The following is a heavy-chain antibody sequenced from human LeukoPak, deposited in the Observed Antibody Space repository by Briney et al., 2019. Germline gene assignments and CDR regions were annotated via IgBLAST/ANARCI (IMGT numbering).Heavy chain of an antibody. V-gene: IGHV5-51*01. CDR1: GYSFTIYW. Sequence: GESLKISCKGSGYSFTIYWIGWVREMPGRGLEWMGIIYPGDSDTRYSPSFQGQVTISADKSISTAYLQWSSLKASDTAMYYCARLRPQDAFDIWGQGTMVTVSS. CDR3: ARLRPQDAFDI. J-gene: IGHJ3*02. CDR2: IYPGDSDT.